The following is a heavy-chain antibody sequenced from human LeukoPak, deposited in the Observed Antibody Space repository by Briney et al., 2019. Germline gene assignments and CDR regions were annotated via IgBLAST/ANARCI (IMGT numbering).Heavy chain of an antibody. Sequence: PGGSLRLSCAASGFTFNNYAMSWVRQAPGKGLEWVSGISSGGGSTYYADSVKGRFTISRDNSKNTLYLQMNSLRVEDTALYYCAKGMYYDILSGYVLDYWGQGTLVTVSS. CDR1: GFTFNNYA. V-gene: IGHV3-23*01. CDR3: AKGMYYDILSGYVLDY. D-gene: IGHD3-9*01. J-gene: IGHJ4*02. CDR2: ISSGGGST.